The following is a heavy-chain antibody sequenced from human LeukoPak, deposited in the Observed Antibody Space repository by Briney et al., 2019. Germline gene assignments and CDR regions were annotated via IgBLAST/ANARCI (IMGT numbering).Heavy chain of an antibody. CDR3: ARDKPFYYDSSGYYELFDY. CDR2: ISSSSSYI. J-gene: IGHJ4*02. V-gene: IGHV3-21*01. Sequence: GGSLRLSCAASGFTFSSYSMNWVRQAPGKGLEWVSSISSSSSYIYYADSVKGRFTISRDNAKNSLYLQMNSLRAEDTAVYYCARDKPFYYDSSGYYELFDYWGQGTLVTVSS. CDR1: GFTFSSYS. D-gene: IGHD3-22*01.